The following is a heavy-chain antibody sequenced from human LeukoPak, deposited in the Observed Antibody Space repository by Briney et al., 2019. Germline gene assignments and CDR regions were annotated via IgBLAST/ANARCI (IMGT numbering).Heavy chain of an antibody. CDR2: INPNSGGT. V-gene: IGHV1-2*04. CDR3: ARVGRTIRAFDI. D-gene: IGHD2-2*01. CDR1: GYTFTGYY. Sequence: GASVKVSCKASGYTFTGYYMHWVRQAPGQGLEWMGWINPNSGGTNYAQKFQGWVTVTRDTSISTAYMELSRLGSDDTAVYYCARVGRTIRAFDIWGQGTMVTVSS. J-gene: IGHJ3*02.